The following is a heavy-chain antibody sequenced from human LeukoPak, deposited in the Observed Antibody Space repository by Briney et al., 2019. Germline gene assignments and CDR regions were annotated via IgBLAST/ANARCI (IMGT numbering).Heavy chain of an antibody. J-gene: IGHJ3*02. Sequence: PSQTLSLTCTASGGSISSGGYYWSWIRQHPGMGLEWIGYIYYSGSTYYNPSLKSRVTISVDTSKNQVSLKLSSVTAADTAVYYCARDRPDSSGRDAFHIWGQGTNVTDSS. V-gene: IGHV4-31*03. CDR2: IYYSGST. D-gene: IGHD3-22*01. CDR1: GGSISSGGYY. CDR3: ARDRPDSSGRDAFHI.